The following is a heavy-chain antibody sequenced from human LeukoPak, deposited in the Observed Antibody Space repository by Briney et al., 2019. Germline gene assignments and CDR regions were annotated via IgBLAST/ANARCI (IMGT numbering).Heavy chain of an antibody. CDR2: VSGGGGST. CDR1: GFTFTNYG. V-gene: IGHV3-23*01. Sequence: GGSLRLSCAASGFTFTNYGMSWVRRAPGKGLEWVSAVSGGGGSTYYADSVKGRFTISRDNSKNTVYLQMNSLRAEDTAVYYCAKEKNSGYYYHFDYWGQGTLVTVSS. D-gene: IGHD3-22*01. CDR3: AKEKNSGYYYHFDY. J-gene: IGHJ4*02.